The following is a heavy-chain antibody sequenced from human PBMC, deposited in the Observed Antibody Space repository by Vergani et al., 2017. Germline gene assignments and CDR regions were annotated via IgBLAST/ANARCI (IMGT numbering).Heavy chain of an antibody. CDR1: GFTFSSSS. V-gene: IGHV3-21*01. CDR2: ISSSSSYI. D-gene: IGHD5-12*01. J-gene: IGHJ6*02. Sequence: EVQLVESGGGLVKPGGSLRLSCAASGFTFSSSSMNWVRQAPGKGLEWVSSISSSSSYIYYADSVKGRFTISRDNAKNSLYLQMNSLRAEDTAVYYCARDLEAPIPWLRIDYYYYGMDVWGQGTTVTVSS. CDR3: ARDLEAPIPWLRIDYYYYGMDV.